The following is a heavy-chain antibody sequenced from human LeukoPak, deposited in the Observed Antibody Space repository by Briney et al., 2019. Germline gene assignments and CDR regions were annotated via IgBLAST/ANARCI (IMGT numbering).Heavy chain of an antibody. CDR2: ISSSSSTI. Sequence: GGSLRLSCAASGFTFSSYSMNWVRQAPGKGLEWVSYISSSSSTIYYADSVKGRFTISRDNAKNSLYLQMNSLRDEDTAVYYCARADFVVTTTFVDYWGQGTLVTVSS. V-gene: IGHV3-48*02. D-gene: IGHD2-2*01. CDR1: GFTFSSYS. CDR3: ARADFVVTTTFVDY. J-gene: IGHJ4*02.